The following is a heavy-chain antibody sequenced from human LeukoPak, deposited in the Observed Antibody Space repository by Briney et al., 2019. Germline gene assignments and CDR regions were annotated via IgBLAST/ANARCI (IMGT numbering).Heavy chain of an antibody. CDR3: ARDRVVGATKSSYYYGMDV. V-gene: IGHV3-7*01. J-gene: IGHJ6*02. CDR2: IKQDGSEK. CDR1: GFTFSSYW. D-gene: IGHD1-26*01. Sequence: GGSLRLSCAASGFTFSSYWMSWVRQAPGKGLEWVANIKQDGSEKYYVDSVKGRFTISRDNAKNSLYLQMNSLRAEDTAVYYCARDRVVGATKSSYYYGMDVWGQETTVTVSS.